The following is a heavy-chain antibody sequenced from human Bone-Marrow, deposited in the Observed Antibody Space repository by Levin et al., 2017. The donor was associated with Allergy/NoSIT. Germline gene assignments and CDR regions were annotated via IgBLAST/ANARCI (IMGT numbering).Heavy chain of an antibody. V-gene: IGHV3-53*01. CDR1: GFTVSSNY. CDR3: ARDISSAGDY. D-gene: IGHD6-6*01. CDR2: IYSGGST. Sequence: PGESLKISCAASGFTVSSNYMSWVRQAPGKGLEWVSVIYSGGSTYYADSVKGRFTISRDNSKNTLYLQMNSLRAEDTAVYYCARDISSAGDYWGQGTLVTVSS. J-gene: IGHJ4*02.